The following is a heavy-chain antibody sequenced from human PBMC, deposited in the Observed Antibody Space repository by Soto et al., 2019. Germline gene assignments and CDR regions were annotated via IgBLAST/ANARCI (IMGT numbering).Heavy chain of an antibody. D-gene: IGHD1-26*01. J-gene: IGHJ4*02. CDR3: ATGRTEGHYFDQ. Sequence: EVQLVESGGALIQPGGSLRLSCAASGFTVSTKYMSWVRQAPGKGLEWVSVIYGGGTIYYADSVKGRFTVSRDNSKNTLYLLMDSLRTEDTAVYYCATGRTEGHYFDQWGQGTLVTVSS. CDR1: GFTVSTKY. CDR2: IYGGGTI. V-gene: IGHV3-53*01.